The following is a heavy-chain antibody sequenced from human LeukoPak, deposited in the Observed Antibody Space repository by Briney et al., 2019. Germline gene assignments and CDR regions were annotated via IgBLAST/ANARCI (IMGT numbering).Heavy chain of an antibody. CDR1: GGSFSGYY. D-gene: IGHD2-15*01. CDR2: INHSGST. V-gene: IGHV4-34*01. J-gene: IGHJ4*02. Sequence: SETLSLTCAVYGGSFSGYYWSWIRQPPGKGLEWIGEINHSGSTNYNPSLKSRVTISVDTSKNQFSLKLSSVTAADTAVYYCAGVGYCSGGSCYSGTPNDYWGQGTLVTVSS. CDR3: AGVGYCSGGSCYSGTPNDY.